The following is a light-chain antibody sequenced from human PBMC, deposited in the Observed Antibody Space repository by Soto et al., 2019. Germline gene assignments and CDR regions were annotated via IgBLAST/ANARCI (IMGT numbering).Light chain of an antibody. Sequence: EIVMTRSRDTLSVTPGERVTLSCRASQTVTSNLAEYQNKPGPSPRIVISGASTGATGIPAWCGGGASGTECTITSSSLKQEDATVYYCQQYNNWTWTFGQGTKVDIK. V-gene: IGKV3-15*01. CDR3: QQYNNWTWT. J-gene: IGKJ1*01. CDR1: QTVTSN. CDR2: GAS.